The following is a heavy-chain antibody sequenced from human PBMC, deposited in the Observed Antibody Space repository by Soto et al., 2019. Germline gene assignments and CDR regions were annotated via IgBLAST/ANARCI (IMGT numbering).Heavy chain of an antibody. V-gene: IGHV1-18*04. CDR1: GYTFTSYG. Sequence: AASVKVSCKASGYTFTSYGISWVRQAPGQGLEWMGWISAYNGNTNYAQKLQGRVTMTTDTSTSTAYMELRSLRSDDTAVYYCAREQVVAAIRYYYYGMDVWGQGTTVTVSS. J-gene: IGHJ6*02. CDR2: ISAYNGNT. CDR3: AREQVVAAIRYYYYGMDV. D-gene: IGHD2-15*01.